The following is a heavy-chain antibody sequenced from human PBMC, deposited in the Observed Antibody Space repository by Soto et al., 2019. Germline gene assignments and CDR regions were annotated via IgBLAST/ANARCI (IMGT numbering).Heavy chain of an antibody. J-gene: IGHJ5*02. V-gene: IGHV1-69*13. CDR2: IIPIFGTA. D-gene: IGHD2-2*02. Sequence: GASVKVSCKASGGTFSSYAISWVRQAPGQGLEWMGGIIPIFGTANYAQKFQGRVTITADESTSTAYMEQSSLRSEDTAVYYCAGGGYCISTSCHNAEVWFDPWGQGTLVTSPQ. CDR3: AGGGYCISTSCHNAEVWFDP. CDR1: GGTFSSYA.